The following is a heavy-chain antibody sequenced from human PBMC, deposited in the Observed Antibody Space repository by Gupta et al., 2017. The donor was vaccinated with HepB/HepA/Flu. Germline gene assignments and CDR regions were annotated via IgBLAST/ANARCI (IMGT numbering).Heavy chain of an antibody. CDR1: GFTFSSYA. CDR2: IDRSATTT. J-gene: IGHJ4*02. Sequence: EVQLLESGGGLVHIGGSLRLSCAASGFTFSSYAMGWVRQGPGKGLEWVSNIDRSATTTHYADSVEGRFTISRDNSRNTLDLQMNSLRAEDTAVYYCAKRYGAGGHFDHWGQGTLVTVSS. D-gene: IGHD3-9*01. V-gene: IGHV3-23*05. CDR3: AKRYGAGGHFDH.